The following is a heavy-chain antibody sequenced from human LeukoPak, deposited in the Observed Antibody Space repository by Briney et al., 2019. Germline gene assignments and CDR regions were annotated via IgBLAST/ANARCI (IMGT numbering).Heavy chain of an antibody. V-gene: IGHV1-2*02. CDR1: GYTFTGYY. J-gene: IGHJ6*03. Sequence: GASVKVSCEASGYTFTGYYMHWVRQAPGQGLEWMGWINPNSGGTNYAQKFQGRVTMTRDTSISTAYMELSRLRSDDTAVYYCASRSGGPAYYYYYMDVWGKGTTVTVSS. CDR3: ASRSGGPAYYYYYMDV. CDR2: INPNSGGT. D-gene: IGHD2-15*01.